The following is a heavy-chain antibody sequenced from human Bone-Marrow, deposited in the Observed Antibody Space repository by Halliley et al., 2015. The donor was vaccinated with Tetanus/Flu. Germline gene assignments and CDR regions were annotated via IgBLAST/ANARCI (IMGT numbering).Heavy chain of an antibody. J-gene: IGHJ4*02. Sequence: LRLSCTVSGGSISSGGYYWSWIRQHPGKGLEWIGHIYYSGSTYYNPSLKSRVTISVDTSKNQFSLKLRSVTAADTAVYYCARSLYYYGSGSYSDCWGQGTLVTVSS. CDR3: ARSLYYYGSGSYSDC. CDR2: IYYSGST. CDR1: GGSISSGGYY. V-gene: IGHV4-31*03. D-gene: IGHD3-10*01.